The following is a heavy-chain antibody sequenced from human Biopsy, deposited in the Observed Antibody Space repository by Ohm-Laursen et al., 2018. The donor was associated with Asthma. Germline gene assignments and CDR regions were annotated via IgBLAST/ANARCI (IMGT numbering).Heavy chain of an antibody. CDR3: ARASLAARANWFNP. V-gene: IGHV4-30-4*01. J-gene: IGHJ5*02. D-gene: IGHD6-6*01. CDR1: GGSIGAGDYY. Sequence: SETLSLTCSVSGGSIGAGDYYWSWIRQPPGKGLEWIGYIYYSGSTSHNPSLTNRLTISVDTSKNQFSLKLTSVTAADTAVYYCARASLAARANWFNPWGQGTLVTVSS. CDR2: IYYSGST.